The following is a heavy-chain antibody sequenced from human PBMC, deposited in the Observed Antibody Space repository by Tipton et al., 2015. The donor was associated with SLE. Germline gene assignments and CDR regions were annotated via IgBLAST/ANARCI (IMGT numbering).Heavy chain of an antibody. J-gene: IGHJ4*02. V-gene: IGHV5-51*03. D-gene: IGHD3-10*01. CDR3: ARGGDYSVSQIYYNFHFDY. CDR2: IYPGDSDT. CDR1: GYSFTNYW. Sequence: VQLVQSGAEVKKPGESLKISCKGSGYSFTNYWIGWVRQMPGKGLEWMGIIYPGDSDTKYSPSFQGQVTISADKSINTAYLQWSSLEASDTAMYYCARGGDYSVSQIYYNFHFDYWGQGTLVTVSS.